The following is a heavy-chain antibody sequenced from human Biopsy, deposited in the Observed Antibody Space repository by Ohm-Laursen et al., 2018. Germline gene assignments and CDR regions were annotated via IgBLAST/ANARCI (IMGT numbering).Heavy chain of an antibody. CDR1: GGSIISYY. J-gene: IGHJ5*02. CDR2: VYNGGIT. V-gene: IGHV4-59*07. D-gene: IGHD3-3*01. CDR3: ARTPRDSFWSGSYKRGLWFDP. Sequence: SDTLSLTCSVSGGSIISYYWTWIRQPPGKGLEWIGHVYNGGITNYNPSLKSRVTISKDTSKNQFSLQVNSVTAADTAAYYCARTPRDSFWSGSYKRGLWFDPWGRGTLVIVSS.